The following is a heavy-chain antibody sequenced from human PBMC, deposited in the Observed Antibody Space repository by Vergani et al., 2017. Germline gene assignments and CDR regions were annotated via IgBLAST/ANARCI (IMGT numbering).Heavy chain of an antibody. Sequence: QVQLEESGGGVVQPGRSLRLSCAASGFTLSSHAMHWVRQAPGKGLEWVAFIWYDGSKEYYADSVKGRFTISRDNSKNTLYLQMNSLRDADTAVYYCARSGYCTDGVCYMTYYYYMDVWGKGTAVTVPS. J-gene: IGHJ6*03. CDR2: IWYDGSKE. V-gene: IGHV3-33*01. CDR3: ARSGYCTDGVCYMTYYYYMDV. CDR1: GFTLSSHA. D-gene: IGHD2-8*01.